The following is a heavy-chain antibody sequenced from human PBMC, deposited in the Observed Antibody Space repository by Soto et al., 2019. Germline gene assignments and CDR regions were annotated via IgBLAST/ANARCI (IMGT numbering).Heavy chain of an antibody. D-gene: IGHD2-15*01. CDR1: GFSLIASGKC. Sequence: SGPTLVNPTQTLTLTCTFPGFSLIASGKCVSWLRQPPGKAPEWLSLIDWNDDKYYTTSLRTXLTVSKDTSKNQVVLAMTNVDPVDKATYYGARMEEVGGTACQFMVMDVWGRVTTVTVS. V-gene: IGHV2-70*01. J-gene: IGHJ6*02. CDR2: IDWNDDK. CDR3: ARMEEVGGTACQFMVMDV.